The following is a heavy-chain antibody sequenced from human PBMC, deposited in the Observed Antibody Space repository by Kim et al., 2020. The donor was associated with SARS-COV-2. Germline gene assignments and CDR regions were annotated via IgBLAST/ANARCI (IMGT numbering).Heavy chain of an antibody. J-gene: IGHJ6*02. CDR3: ASGRRDGYNPHLDYYYYGMDV. Sequence: ASVKVSCKASGYTFTSYDINWVRQATGQGLEWMGWMNPNSGNTGYAQKFQGRVTMTRNTSISTAYMELSSLRSEDTAVYYCASGRRDGYNPHLDYYYYGMDVWGQGTTVTVSS. V-gene: IGHV1-8*01. CDR1: GYTFTSYD. CDR2: MNPNSGNT. D-gene: IGHD5-12*01.